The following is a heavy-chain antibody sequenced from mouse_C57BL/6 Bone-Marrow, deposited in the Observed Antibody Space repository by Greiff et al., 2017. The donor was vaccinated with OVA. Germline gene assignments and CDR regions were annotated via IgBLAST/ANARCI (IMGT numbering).Heavy chain of an antibody. CDR3: ARGHYYCSSLNWYFDV. CDR1: GYTFTSYW. CDR2: IDPSDSYT. D-gene: IGHD1-1*01. V-gene: IGHV1-69*01. Sequence: VQLQQPGAELVMPGASVKLSCKASGYTFTSYWMHWVKQRPGQGLEWIGEIDPSDSYTNYNQKFKGKSTLTVDKSSSTAYMQLSSLTSDDSAVYYCARGHYYCSSLNWYFDVWGTGTTVTVSS. J-gene: IGHJ1*03.